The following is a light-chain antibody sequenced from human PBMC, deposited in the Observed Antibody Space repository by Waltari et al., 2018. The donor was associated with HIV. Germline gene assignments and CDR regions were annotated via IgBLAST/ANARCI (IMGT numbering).Light chain of an antibody. CDR1: QNVNIK. Sequence: ETVMTQSPATLSVSPGERATLSCRASQNVNIKSAWYHHKPGQAPRLLIYAASTRATGIPASFSGSESGTEFTLTISSLQSEDVAVYYCQQYDTWPLTFGGGTKVEI. CDR2: AAS. V-gene: IGKV3D-15*01. J-gene: IGKJ4*01. CDR3: QQYDTWPLT.